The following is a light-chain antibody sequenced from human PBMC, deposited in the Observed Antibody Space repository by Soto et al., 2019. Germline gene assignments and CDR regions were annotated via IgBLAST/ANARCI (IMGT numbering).Light chain of an antibody. CDR3: QQRGDWPPIT. CDR2: NAS. Sequence: EIVLTQSPATLPFSPGERAILSCRASQSVSTFLAWFQQKPGQPPRLLIYNASNRTTGIPARFSGSGSGTDFTLTISSLEPEDFAVYYCQQRGDWPPITFGQGTRLEIK. CDR1: QSVSTF. V-gene: IGKV3-11*01. J-gene: IGKJ5*01.